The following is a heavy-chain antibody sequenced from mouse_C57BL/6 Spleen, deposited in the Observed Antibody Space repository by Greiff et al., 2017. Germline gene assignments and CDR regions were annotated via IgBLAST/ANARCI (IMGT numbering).Heavy chain of an antibody. CDR3: ARGEIYDGYPCDY. V-gene: IGHV5-4*03. CDR1: GFTFSSYA. D-gene: IGHD2-3*01. CDR2: ISDGGSYT. Sequence: EVKVVESGGGLVKPGGSLKLSCAASGFTFSSYAMSWVRQTPEKRLEWVATISDGGSYTYYPDNVKGRVTISRDNAKNNLYLQMSHLKSEDTAMYYCARGEIYDGYPCDYWGQGTTLTVSS. J-gene: IGHJ2*01.